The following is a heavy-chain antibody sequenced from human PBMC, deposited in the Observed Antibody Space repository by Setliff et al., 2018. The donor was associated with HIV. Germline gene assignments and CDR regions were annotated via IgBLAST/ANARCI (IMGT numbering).Heavy chain of an antibody. V-gene: IGHV4-30-4*08. D-gene: IGHD3-10*01. Sequence: SETLSLTCTVSGGSISSGDYYWSWIRQPPGKGLDWIGYIYYSRSTDYNPSLKSRVTISVDTSKNQFSLRLSSVTAGDTAVYYCTRRWGPMVRGVDPSPSYYFDYWGQGTLVTVSS. CDR2: IYYSRST. CDR1: GGSISSGDYY. CDR3: TRRWGPMVRGVDPSPSYYFDY. J-gene: IGHJ4*02.